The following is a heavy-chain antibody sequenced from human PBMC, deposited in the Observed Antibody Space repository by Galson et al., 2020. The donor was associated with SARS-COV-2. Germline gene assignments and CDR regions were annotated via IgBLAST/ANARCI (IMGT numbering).Heavy chain of an antibody. Sequence: SETLSLTCAVSGTSISSGSYSWNWIRPPPGKGLEWIGNISHSGGTYYNPSLKSRVTISGDRSKNQFSLRLSSVTAADTAVYYCARLHYGEYAPEAFDIWGPGTRVTVAS. CDR1: GTSISSGSYS. CDR3: ARLHYGEYAPEAFDI. CDR2: ISHSGGT. D-gene: IGHD4-17*01. J-gene: IGHJ3*02. V-gene: IGHV4-30-2*01.